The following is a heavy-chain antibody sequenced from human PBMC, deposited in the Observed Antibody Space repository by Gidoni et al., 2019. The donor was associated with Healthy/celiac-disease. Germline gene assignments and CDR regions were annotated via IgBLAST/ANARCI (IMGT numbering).Heavy chain of an antibody. Sequence: QVQLVQSGAEVKKPGASVKVSCKPSGYSLTSYAMHWVRQAPGQRLEWMGWINEGNGETKYSQKIQGRVTMAKDTSASKAYRELSSLRSEDTAVYYCARGDYGDSNFQSMDVWGQGTTVTVSS. CDR2: INEGNGET. J-gene: IGHJ6*02. V-gene: IGHV1-3*01. D-gene: IGHD4-17*01. CDR3: ARGDYGDSNFQSMDV. CDR1: GYSLTSYA.